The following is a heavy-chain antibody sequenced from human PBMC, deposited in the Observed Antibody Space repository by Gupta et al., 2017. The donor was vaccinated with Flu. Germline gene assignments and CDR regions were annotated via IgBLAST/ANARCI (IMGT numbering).Heavy chain of an antibody. CDR2: INSDESRI. J-gene: IGHJ6*02. D-gene: IGHD5-18*01. CDR1: GFTSSSYW. CDR3: AIGKQPTHNGMDV. Sequence: EVQLVESGGGLVQPGGSLRLSCAASGFTSSSYWMHWVRQAPRKGLWWVSRINSDESRINYADAVKGRFTISRDNAKNTLYLQMKSLRAEDTAVYYCAIGKQPTHNGMDVWGQGTTVTVSS. V-gene: IGHV3-74*01.